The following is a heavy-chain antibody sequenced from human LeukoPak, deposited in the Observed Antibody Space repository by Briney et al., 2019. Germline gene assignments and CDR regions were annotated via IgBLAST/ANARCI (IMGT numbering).Heavy chain of an antibody. D-gene: IGHD1-26*01. J-gene: IGHJ4*02. CDR2: ISRSSTNT. CDR3: ARGRSGSSSFDY. V-gene: IGHV3-11*06. CDR1: GFTFSDIY. Sequence: GGSLRLSCAASGFTFSDIYMSWIRQAPGKGLEWASYISRSSTNTNYADSVKGRFTISRDNAKNSLYLQMNSLRVEDTGVYYCARGRSGSSSFDYWGQGTLVTVSS.